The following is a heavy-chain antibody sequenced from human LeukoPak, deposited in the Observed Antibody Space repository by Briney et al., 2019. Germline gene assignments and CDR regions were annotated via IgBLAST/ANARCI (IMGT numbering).Heavy chain of an antibody. J-gene: IGHJ3*01. V-gene: IGHV4-31*03. D-gene: IGHD6-19*01. Sequence: SETLSLTCTVSGDSINSGGSDWSWIRQHPGKGLEWIGYIHYSGSTYYNPSLKGRVTISVDTSKNQFSLKLSSVTAADTAVYYCARQLGSGWSDAFDVWGQGTMVTVSS. CDR2: IHYSGST. CDR1: GDSINSGGSD. CDR3: ARQLGSGWSDAFDV.